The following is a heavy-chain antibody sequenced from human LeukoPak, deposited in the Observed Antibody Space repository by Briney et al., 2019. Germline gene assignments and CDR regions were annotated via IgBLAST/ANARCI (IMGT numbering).Heavy chain of an antibody. V-gene: IGHV4-30-2*05. CDR3: AMLAVRRNNWFDP. CDR2: IYHSGST. J-gene: IGHJ5*02. Sequence: PSETLSLTCAVSGGSISSGGYSWSWIRQPPGKGLEWIGYIYHSGSTYYNPSLKSRVTISVDTSKNQFSLKLSSVTAADTAVYYCAMLAVRRNNWFDPWGQGTLVTVSS. D-gene: IGHD3-10*01. CDR1: GGSISSGGYS.